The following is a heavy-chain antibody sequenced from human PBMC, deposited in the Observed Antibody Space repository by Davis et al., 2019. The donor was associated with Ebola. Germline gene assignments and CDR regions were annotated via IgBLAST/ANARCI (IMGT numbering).Heavy chain of an antibody. Sequence: GESLKTPRMASGYSFTPYWITWVRQMPGKGLEWMGRIDPSNSYNNYSPSFQGHVTISVDKSISTAYLQWSSLKASDTAMYYCARGLWPNYGDHTTHWLAPWGQGTLVTVSS. CDR3: ARGLWPNYGDHTTHWLAP. CDR2: IDPSNSYN. CDR1: GYSFTPYW. D-gene: IGHD4-17*01. V-gene: IGHV5-10-1*01. J-gene: IGHJ5*02.